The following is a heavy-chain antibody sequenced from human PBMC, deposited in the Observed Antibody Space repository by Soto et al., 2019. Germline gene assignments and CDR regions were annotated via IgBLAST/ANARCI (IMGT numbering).Heavy chain of an antibody. V-gene: IGHV1-18*01. CDR1: GYTFNSYG. J-gene: IGHJ4*02. Sequence: QVQLVQSGAEVKKPGASVKVSCEASGYTFNSYGITWVRQAHGQGLEWIGWISAYNGKTNYAQNLQGRVTMTTDTSTSTAHMELRSLIFDDTAVYFCARRPRDRAPDFWGQGTLVTVSS. D-gene: IGHD3-22*01. CDR3: ARRPRDRAPDF. CDR2: ISAYNGKT.